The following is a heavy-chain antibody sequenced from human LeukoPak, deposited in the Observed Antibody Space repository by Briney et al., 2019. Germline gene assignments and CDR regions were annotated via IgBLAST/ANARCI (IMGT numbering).Heavy chain of an antibody. CDR1: GGTFSSYA. Sequence: ASVKVSCKASGGTFSSYAISWVRQAPGQGLEWMGRIIPILGIANYAQKFQGRVTITADKSTSTAYMELSSLRSEDTAVYYCARDHVSLDYDSWSGYLKGFDYWGQGTLVTVSS. CDR2: IIPILGIA. V-gene: IGHV1-69*04. J-gene: IGHJ4*02. CDR3: ARDHVSLDYDSWSGYLKGFDY. D-gene: IGHD3-3*01.